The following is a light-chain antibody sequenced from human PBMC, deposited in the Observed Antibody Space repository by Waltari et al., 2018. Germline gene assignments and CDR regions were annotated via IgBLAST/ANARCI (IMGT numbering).Light chain of an antibody. CDR3: SSYAGNDLVI. Sequence: QSALTQPASVSGSPGQSITISCTGTNSDVGSYNYVSWYQQHPGKAPKLMFYEVTNRPSGLSNRFCGSRAGNTASLTITELQAEDEADYYCSSYAGNDLVIFGGGTKLTVL. V-gene: IGLV2-14*01. CDR1: NSDVGSYNY. J-gene: IGLJ2*01. CDR2: EVT.